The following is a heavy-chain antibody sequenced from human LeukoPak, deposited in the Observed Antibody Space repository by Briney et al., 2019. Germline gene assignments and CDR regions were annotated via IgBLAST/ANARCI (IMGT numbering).Heavy chain of an antibody. J-gene: IGHJ6*02. CDR2: IYHNRNT. CDR3: ARGRSNYYGMDV. CDR1: DGSINSYY. Sequence: KSSETLSLTCSVSDGSINSYYWNWIRRPPGKGLEWIGYIYHNRNTNYSPSLKSRVTMSVDTSKNLFSLKVSSVTAADTAVYYCARGRSNYYGMDVWGQGTTVTVSS. D-gene: IGHD1-26*01. V-gene: IGHV4-59*01.